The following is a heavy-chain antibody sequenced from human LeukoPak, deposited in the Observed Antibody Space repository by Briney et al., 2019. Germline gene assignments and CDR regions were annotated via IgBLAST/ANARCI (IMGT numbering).Heavy chain of an antibody. D-gene: IGHD3-22*01. CDR1: GFSLSTSGVG. CDR3: AHRPYYYDSSGSYGGGYAFDI. J-gene: IGHJ3*02. V-gene: IGHV2-5*01. CDR2: IYWNDDK. Sequence: ESGPTLVNPTQTLTLTCTFAGFSLSTSGVGVGWIRQPPGKALEWLALIYWNDDKRYSPSLKSRLTITKDTSKNQVVLTMTNMDPVDTATYYCAHRPYYYDSSGSYGGGYAFDIWGQGTMVTVSS.